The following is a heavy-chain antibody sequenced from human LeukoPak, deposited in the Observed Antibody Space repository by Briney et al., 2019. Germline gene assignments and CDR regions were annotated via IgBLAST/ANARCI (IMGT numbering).Heavy chain of an antibody. CDR3: ARDALALWFGEFRKSDAFDI. CDR1: GYTITNNY. CDR2: INPSGTGT. D-gene: IGHD3-10*01. Sequence: ASVKVSCKASGYTITNNYMHWVRQAPGQGLEWMGVINPSGTGTSYAQKFQGRITMTRDMSTSTVYMELSSLRSEDTAVYYCARDALALWFGEFRKSDAFDIWGQGTMVTVSS. J-gene: IGHJ3*02. V-gene: IGHV1-46*01.